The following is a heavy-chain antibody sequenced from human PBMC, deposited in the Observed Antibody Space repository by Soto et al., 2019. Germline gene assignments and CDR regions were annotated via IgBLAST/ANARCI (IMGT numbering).Heavy chain of an antibody. J-gene: IGHJ4*02. CDR1: GYTFTSYD. CDR2: MNPNSGNT. D-gene: IGHD6-6*01. CDR3: ARVVAAREEDTYYFDY. V-gene: IGHV1-8*01. Sequence: EASVKVCCKASGYTFTSYDINWVRQATGQGLEWMGWMNPNSGNTGYAQKFQGRVTMTRNTSISTAYMELSSLRSEDTAVYYCARVVAAREEDTYYFDYWGQGTLVTVSS.